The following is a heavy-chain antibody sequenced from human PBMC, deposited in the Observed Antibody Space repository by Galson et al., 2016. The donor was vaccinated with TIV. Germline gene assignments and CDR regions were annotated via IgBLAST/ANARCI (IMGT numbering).Heavy chain of an antibody. Sequence: PALVKPTQTLTLTCTVSGFSLSNARMGVSWIRQPPGKALEWLAHIFSSDKKSYSTSLQSRPSTSKDTSKSQVVLTMTNVDPIDTATYYCARIAPLTVTLNLWFDTWGQGTPVTVSS. CDR1: GFSLSNARMG. CDR2: IFSSDKK. J-gene: IGHJ5*02. V-gene: IGHV2-26*01. D-gene: IGHD4-17*01. CDR3: ARIAPLTVTLNLWFDT.